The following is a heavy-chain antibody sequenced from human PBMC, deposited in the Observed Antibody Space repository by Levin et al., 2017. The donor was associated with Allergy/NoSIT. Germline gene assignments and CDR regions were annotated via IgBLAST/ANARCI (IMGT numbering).Heavy chain of an antibody. CDR3: ARGGYCTSNSCPTYFDY. V-gene: IGHV3-33*01. Sequence: GGSLRLSCAASGFTFSTYGMHWVRQAPGKGLEWVAVIWYDGGNKYYADSVKGRFTISRDNSKNTLYLQMNSLRAEDTAVYYCARGGYCTSNSCPTYFDYWGQGTLVTVSS. J-gene: IGHJ4*02. CDR2: IWYDGGNK. CDR1: GFTFSTYG. D-gene: IGHD2-2*01.